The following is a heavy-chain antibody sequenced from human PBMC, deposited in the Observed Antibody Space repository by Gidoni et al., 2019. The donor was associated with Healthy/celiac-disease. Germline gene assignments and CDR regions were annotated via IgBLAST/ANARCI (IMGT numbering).Heavy chain of an antibody. D-gene: IGHD3-10*01. CDR3: AKAQTPLLQPPKDFDY. J-gene: IGHJ4*02. CDR2: ISWNSGSI. Sequence: EVLLVESGGGLVQPAWSLRLSCSASGFPFDAYAMHWVRQAPGKGLEWVSGISWNSGSIGYADSVKGRFTISRDNAKNSLYLQMNSLRAEDTALYYCAKAQTPLLQPPKDFDYWGQGTLVTVSS. V-gene: IGHV3-9*01. CDR1: GFPFDAYA.